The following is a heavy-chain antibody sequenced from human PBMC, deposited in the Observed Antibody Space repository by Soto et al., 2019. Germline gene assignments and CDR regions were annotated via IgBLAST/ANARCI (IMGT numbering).Heavy chain of an antibody. CDR1: GGSISRNNHY. D-gene: IGHD6-25*01. V-gene: IGHV4-39*01. J-gene: IGHJ4*02. CDR2: IPFSGST. Sequence: QLQLQESGPGLVKPSETLSLTCTVSGGSISRNNHYWGWIRQSPGKGLEWIGSIPFSGSTNYNRSLKSRVGISMAASMNQFCLRMTSVTAADSAVIYCARLGSSGGYQGSYFDAWGQGLLVTVSS. CDR3: ARLGSSGGYQGSYFDA.